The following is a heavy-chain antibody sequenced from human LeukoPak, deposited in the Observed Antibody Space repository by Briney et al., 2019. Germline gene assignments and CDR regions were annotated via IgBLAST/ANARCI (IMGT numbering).Heavy chain of an antibody. J-gene: IGHJ4*02. CDR3: AREGGYCNSGYCYISLDY. Sequence: PSETLSLTCTVSGGSISSYYWSWIRQPPGKGLEWIGYIYYSGSTNYNPSLKSRVTISVDTSKNQFSLKLSSVIAADTAVYYCAREGGYCNSGYCYISLDYWGQGALLTVSS. D-gene: IGHD2-2*02. CDR1: GGSISSYY. CDR2: IYYSGST. V-gene: IGHV4-59*12.